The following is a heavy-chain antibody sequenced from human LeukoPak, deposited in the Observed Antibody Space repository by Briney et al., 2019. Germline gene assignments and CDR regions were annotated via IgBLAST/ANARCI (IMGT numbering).Heavy chain of an antibody. CDR3: ARDLNTYYYDSSGYFPDYAFDI. CDR1: GGSISSYY. D-gene: IGHD3-22*01. Sequence: SETLSLTCTVSGGSISSYYWSWIRQPPGKGLEWIGYIYYSGSTNYNPSLKSRVTISVDTSKNQFSLKLSSVTAADTAVYYCARDLNTYYYDSSGYFPDYAFDIWGQGTMVTVSS. V-gene: IGHV4-59*12. J-gene: IGHJ3*02. CDR2: IYYSGST.